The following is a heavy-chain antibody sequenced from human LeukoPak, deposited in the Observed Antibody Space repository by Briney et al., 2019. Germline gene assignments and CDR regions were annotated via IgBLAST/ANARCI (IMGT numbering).Heavy chain of an antibody. CDR3: TVSTRGYAVLADY. Sequence: ASETLSLTCTVSGYSISSGYYWGWMRQPPGKRLEWIGNIFHSGSTHYSPSLKSRVAMSLQTSINQFSLNLFSVTAADTAMYYCTVSTRGYAVLADYWGQGTLVTVSS. CDR1: GYSISSGYY. J-gene: IGHJ4*02. D-gene: IGHD3-3*01. V-gene: IGHV4-38-2*02. CDR2: IFHSGST.